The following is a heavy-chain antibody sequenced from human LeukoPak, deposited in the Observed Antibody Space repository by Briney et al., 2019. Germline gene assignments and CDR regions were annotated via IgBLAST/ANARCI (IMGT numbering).Heavy chain of an antibody. CDR2: IYYSGST. Sequence: PSETLSLTCTVSGGSISSYYWSWIRQPPGKGLEWIGYIYYSGSTNYNPSLKSRVTISVDTSKNQFSLKLSSVTTADTAVYYCARETSQKGAHYMDVWGKGTTVTISS. CDR1: GGSISSYY. J-gene: IGHJ6*03. CDR3: ARETSQKGAHYMDV. D-gene: IGHD3-16*01. V-gene: IGHV4-59*01.